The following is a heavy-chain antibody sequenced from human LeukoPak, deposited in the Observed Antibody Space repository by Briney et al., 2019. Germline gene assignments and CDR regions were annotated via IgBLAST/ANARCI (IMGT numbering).Heavy chain of an antibody. CDR1: GFTFSSYA. D-gene: IGHD3-22*01. Sequence: GGSLRLSCAASGFTFSSYAMHWVRQAPGRGLEYVSAISSNGGSTYYANSVKGRFTISRDNSKNTLYLQMNSLRAEDTAVYYCAKIGDSSGYFYYFDYWGQGTLVTVSS. CDR3: AKIGDSSGYFYYFDY. CDR2: ISSNGGST. V-gene: IGHV3-64*01. J-gene: IGHJ4*02.